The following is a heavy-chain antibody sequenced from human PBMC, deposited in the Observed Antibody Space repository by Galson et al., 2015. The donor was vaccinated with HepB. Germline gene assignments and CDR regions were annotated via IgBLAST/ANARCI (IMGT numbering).Heavy chain of an antibody. Sequence: TLRLSCAAPGFTFSSYGMHWVRQAPGKGLEWVAVIWYDGSNKYYADSVKGRFTISRDNSKNTLYLQMNSLRAEDTAVYYCARDLESYFDYWGQGTLVTVSS. CDR1: GFTFSSYG. CDR2: IWYDGSNK. V-gene: IGHV3-33*08. CDR3: ARDLESYFDY. J-gene: IGHJ4*02.